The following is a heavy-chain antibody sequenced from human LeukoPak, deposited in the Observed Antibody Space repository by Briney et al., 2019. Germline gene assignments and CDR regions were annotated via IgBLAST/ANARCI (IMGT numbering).Heavy chain of an antibody. D-gene: IGHD3-22*01. CDR2: ISWNSGSI. CDR1: GFTFDDYA. CDR3: AKDIARGTMIVVVPTYFDY. V-gene: IGHV3-9*01. Sequence: GGSLRLSCAASGFTFDDYAMHWVRHAPGKGLEWVSGISWNSGSIGYADSVKGRFTISRDNAKNSLYLQMNSLRAEDTALYYCAKDIARGTMIVVVPTYFDYWGQGTLVTVSS. J-gene: IGHJ4*02.